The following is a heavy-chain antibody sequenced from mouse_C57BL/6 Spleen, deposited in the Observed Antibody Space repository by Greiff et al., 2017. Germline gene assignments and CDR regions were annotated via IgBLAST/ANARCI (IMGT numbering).Heavy chain of an antibody. Sequence: EVQGVESGGDLVKPGGSLKLSCAASGFTFSSYGMSWVRQTPDKRLEWVATISSGGSYTYYPDSVKGRFTISRDNAKNTLYLQMSSLKSEDTAMYYCARRRLTEEAMDDWGQGTSVTVAS. D-gene: IGHD1-1*01. CDR1: GFTFSSYG. CDR3: ARRRLTEEAMDD. J-gene: IGHJ4*01. CDR2: ISSGGSYT. V-gene: IGHV5-6*01.